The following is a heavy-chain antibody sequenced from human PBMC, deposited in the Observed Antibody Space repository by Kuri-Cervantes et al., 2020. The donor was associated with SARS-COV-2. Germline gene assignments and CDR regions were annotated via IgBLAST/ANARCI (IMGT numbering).Heavy chain of an antibody. J-gene: IGHJ4*02. Sequence: GGSLRLSCAASGFIFSTYSMHWVRQAPGKGLEWVAVIWYDGSNKYYADSVKGRFTISRDNSKNTLYLQMNSLRAEDTAVYYCVRDGDHWNFDYWGQGTLVTVSS. CDR1: GFIFSTYS. CDR2: IWYDGSNK. V-gene: IGHV3-33*08. CDR3: VRDGDHWNFDY. D-gene: IGHD1-1*01.